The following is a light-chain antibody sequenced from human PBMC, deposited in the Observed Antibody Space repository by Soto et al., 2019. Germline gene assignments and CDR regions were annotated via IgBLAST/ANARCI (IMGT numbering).Light chain of an antibody. J-gene: IGKJ4*01. CDR1: QSLVYSEGNTY. CDR3: IHSYQCTVS. CDR2: EVS. V-gene: IGKV2-30*01. Sequence: DVVLTQSRLCLPVTRGRPASSSCRSRQSLVYSEGNTYMTWFQQRPGQSPRRLLFEVSKRHSGVLDKRCASWSAANFTLIISSVEAAEDEVYYYIHSYQCTVSFSDGTKVDIK.